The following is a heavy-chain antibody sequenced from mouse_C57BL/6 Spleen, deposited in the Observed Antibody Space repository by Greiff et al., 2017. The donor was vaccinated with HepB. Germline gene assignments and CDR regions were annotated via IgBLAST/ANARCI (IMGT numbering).Heavy chain of an antibody. CDR1: GYTFTDYN. CDR3: ARTDSNYPAWFAY. V-gene: IGHV1-18*01. J-gene: IGHJ3*01. Sequence: EVQLQQSGPELVKPGASVKIPCKASGYTFTDYNMDWVKQSHGKSLEWIGDINPNNGGTIYNQKFKGKATLTVDKSSSTAYMELRSLTSEDTAGYYCARTDSNYPAWFAYWGQGTLVTVSA. CDR2: INPNNGGT. D-gene: IGHD2-5*01.